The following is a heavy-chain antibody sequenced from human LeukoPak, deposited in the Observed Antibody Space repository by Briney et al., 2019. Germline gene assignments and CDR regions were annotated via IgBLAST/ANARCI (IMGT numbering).Heavy chain of an antibody. CDR2: IYYSGST. CDR3: ARHGTGSGYSFDY. V-gene: IGHV4-39*01. CDR1: GGSISSSSYY. J-gene: IGHJ4*02. D-gene: IGHD3-3*01. Sequence: PSETLSLTCTVSGGSISSSSYYWGWIRQPPGKGLEWIGSIYYSGSTYYNPSLKSRVTLSVDTAKNQFSLKLSSVTAADTAVYYCARHGTGSGYSFDYWGQGTLVTVSS.